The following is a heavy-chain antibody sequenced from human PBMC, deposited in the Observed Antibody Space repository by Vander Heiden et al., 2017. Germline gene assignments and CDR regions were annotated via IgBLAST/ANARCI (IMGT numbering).Heavy chain of an antibody. Sequence: EVQLVQSGGGLVQPGGSLSLSCGASGFPFSSYTMTWVRQIPGKGLEWISYISATGVTMYYSQAVEGRFTISRDNVKNSLYLQMNNLRDDDTGVYYCARDPKLYGAFGPYFDYWGQGVLVTVAS. V-gene: IGHV3-48*02. D-gene: IGHD2-15*01. CDR3: ARDPKLYGAFGPYFDY. J-gene: IGHJ4*02. CDR2: ISATGVTM. CDR1: GFPFSSYT.